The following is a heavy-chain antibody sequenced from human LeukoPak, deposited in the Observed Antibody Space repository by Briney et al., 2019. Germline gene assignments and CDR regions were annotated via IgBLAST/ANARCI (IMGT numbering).Heavy chain of an antibody. CDR1: GGSISSGGYS. D-gene: IGHD3-16*02. V-gene: IGHV4-30-2*01. J-gene: IGHJ4*02. Sequence: PAETLSLTCAVSGGSISSGGYSWSWIRQPPGKGLEWIGYIYHSGSTYYNPSLKSRVTISVDRSKNQFSLKLSSVTAADTAVYYCARQRGSRLGDLSWFDYWGQGTLVTVSS. CDR3: ARQRGSRLGDLSWFDY. CDR2: IYHSGST.